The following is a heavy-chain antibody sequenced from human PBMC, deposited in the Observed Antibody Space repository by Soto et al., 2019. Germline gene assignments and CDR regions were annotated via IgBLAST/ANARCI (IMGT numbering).Heavy chain of an antibody. CDR2: ISGSGGST. Sequence: EVQLLESGGGLVQPGGSLRLSCAASGFTFSSYAMSWVRQAPGKGLEWVSAISGSGGSTYYADSVKGRFTISRDNSMNTLYLQMNSLRAEDTAVYYCAKDSGYQLEPFDYWGQGTLVTVSS. J-gene: IGHJ4*02. CDR3: AKDSGYQLEPFDY. V-gene: IGHV3-23*01. D-gene: IGHD2-2*01. CDR1: GFTFSSYA.